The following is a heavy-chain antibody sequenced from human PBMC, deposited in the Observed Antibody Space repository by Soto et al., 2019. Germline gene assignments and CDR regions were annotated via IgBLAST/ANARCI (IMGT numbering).Heavy chain of an antibody. CDR2: INAGNGNT. V-gene: IGHV1-3*01. CDR3: ARTVGYYYGMDV. J-gene: IGHJ6*02. CDR1: GYTFTSYA. Sequence: RASVKVSCKASGYTFTSYAMHWVRQAPGQRLEWMGWINAGNGNTKYSQKFQGRVTITRDTSASTAYMELSSLRSEDTAVYYCARTVGYYYGMDVWGQGTTVTVSS. D-gene: IGHD4-17*01.